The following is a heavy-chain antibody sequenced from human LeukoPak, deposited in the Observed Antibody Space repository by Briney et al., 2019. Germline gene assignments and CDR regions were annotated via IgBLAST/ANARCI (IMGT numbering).Heavy chain of an antibody. CDR2: IRYDGSNK. D-gene: IGHD6-13*01. CDR1: GFTFRSYV. V-gene: IGHV3-30*02. J-gene: IGHJ4*02. Sequence: GGSLRLSCVASGFTFRSYVMHRVRQAPGKGLEGVACIRYDGSNKYYADSVKGRFTISRDNPKNTLYLQMNSLRAEDTAVYYCAKDRTAAGDYEDYWGQGTLVTVSS. CDR3: AKDRTAAGDYEDY.